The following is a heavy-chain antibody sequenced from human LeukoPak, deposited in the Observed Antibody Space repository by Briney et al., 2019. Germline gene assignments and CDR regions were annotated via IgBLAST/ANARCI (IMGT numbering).Heavy chain of an antibody. V-gene: IGHV3-48*01. Sequence: PGGSLRLSCAASGFTFSTYSMNWVRQAPGKGLEWLSYISSGSSTIYYADSVKGRFTISRDNARNSLYLQMNGLRAEDTAVYNCARVTVGATADYFDYWGQGTLVTVSS. D-gene: IGHD1-26*01. J-gene: IGHJ4*02. CDR1: GFTFSTYS. CDR3: ARVTVGATADYFDY. CDR2: ISSGSSTI.